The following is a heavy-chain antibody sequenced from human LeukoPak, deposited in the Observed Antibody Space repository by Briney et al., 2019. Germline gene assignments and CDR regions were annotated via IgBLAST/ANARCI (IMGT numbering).Heavy chain of an antibody. V-gene: IGHV4-59*08. D-gene: IGHD5-18*01. J-gene: IGHJ4*02. Sequence: PSETLSLTCTVSGDSISSYYWSWIRQPPGKGLEWIGYIYYSGSTNYNPSFKSRVTISVDTSKNQFSLKLSSVTAADTAVYYCARQVGHTAMVDYWGQGTLVTVSS. CDR3: ARQVGHTAMVDY. CDR2: IYYSGST. CDR1: GDSISSYY.